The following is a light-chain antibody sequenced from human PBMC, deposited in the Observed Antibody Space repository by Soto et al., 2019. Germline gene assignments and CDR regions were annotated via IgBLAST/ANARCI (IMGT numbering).Light chain of an antibody. Sequence: QSVLTQPASVSGSPGQSITISCTGTSSDVGGYNYVSWYQQHPGKAPKLMIYDVSYRPSGVSDRFSGSKSDNTASLTISGLQAEDEADYYCSSYTSSTTLVVFGGGTKLTVL. CDR3: SSYTSSTTLVV. CDR2: DVS. V-gene: IGLV2-14*01. J-gene: IGLJ2*01. CDR1: SSDVGGYNY.